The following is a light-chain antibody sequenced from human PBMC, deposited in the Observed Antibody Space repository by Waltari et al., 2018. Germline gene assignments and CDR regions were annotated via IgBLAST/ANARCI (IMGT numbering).Light chain of an antibody. CDR2: EVS. J-gene: IGLJ1*01. Sequence: QSALTQPASVSGSPGQSITLSCTGSRSDVGSSHLVSWSLQHPGKAPKLIIYEVSKRPSGVSNRFSGSKSGNTASLTISGLQAEDEADYYCYSYAGGSVFGTGTKVTVL. CDR1: RSDVGSSHL. CDR3: YSYAGGSV. V-gene: IGLV2-23*02.